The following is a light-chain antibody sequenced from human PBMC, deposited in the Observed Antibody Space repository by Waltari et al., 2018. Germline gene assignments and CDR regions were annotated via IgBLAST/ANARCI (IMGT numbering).Light chain of an antibody. Sequence: QSALTQHASVSGSPGQSITISCTGTSSDVGVYNYVYWYQQHPGKAPTLMIYDVSNRPSGVSNRFSGSKSGNTASLTISGLQAEDEADYYCSSYTSSSTVVFGGGTKLTVL. J-gene: IGLJ2*01. CDR1: SSDVGVYNY. V-gene: IGLV2-14*03. CDR2: DVS. CDR3: SSYTSSSTVV.